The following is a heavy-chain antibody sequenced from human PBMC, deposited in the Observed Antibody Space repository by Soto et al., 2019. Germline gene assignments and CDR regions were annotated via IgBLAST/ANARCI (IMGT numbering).Heavy chain of an antibody. Sequence: SETLSLTCAISGDTVSSNSAGWDWIRESPSRGLEWLGSTYYRSKSYNDYAISVKMPMIITPDTSKNHFSPQLNSVTPEDTAVYYCVRDYYGSGSTNWFDPWGQGTLVTVSS. CDR3: VRDYYGSGSTNWFDP. V-gene: IGHV6-1*01. D-gene: IGHD3-10*01. CDR1: GDTVSSNSAG. J-gene: IGHJ5*02. CDR2: TYYRSKSYN.